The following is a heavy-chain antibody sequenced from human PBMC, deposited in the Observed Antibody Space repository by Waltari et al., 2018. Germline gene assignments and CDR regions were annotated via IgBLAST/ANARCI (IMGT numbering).Heavy chain of an antibody. V-gene: IGHV1-46*01. CDR1: GYTFTSYY. J-gene: IGHJ5*02. Sequence: QVQLVQSGAEVKKPGASVKVSCKASGYTFTSYYMHWVRKAPGQGLEWMGIINPSGGSTSYAQKFQGRVTMTRDTSTSTVYMELSSLRSEDTAVYYCAREPVAGTGWFDPWGQGTLVTVSS. CDR3: AREPVAGTGWFDP. CDR2: INPSGGST. D-gene: IGHD6-19*01.